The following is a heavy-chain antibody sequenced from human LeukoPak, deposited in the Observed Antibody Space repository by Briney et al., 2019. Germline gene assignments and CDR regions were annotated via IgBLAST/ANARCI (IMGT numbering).Heavy chain of an antibody. Sequence: GGSLRLSCAASGFTLSVHYMDWVRQAPGKGLEWVSAISRSGDSTYYTDSVKGRFTISRDNSRNTLSLQMNNLRAEDTAVYYCAKGGVDYWGQGTLVTVSS. V-gene: IGHV3-23*01. CDR3: AKGGVDY. D-gene: IGHD4-17*01. CDR2: ISRSGDST. J-gene: IGHJ4*02. CDR1: GFTLSVHY.